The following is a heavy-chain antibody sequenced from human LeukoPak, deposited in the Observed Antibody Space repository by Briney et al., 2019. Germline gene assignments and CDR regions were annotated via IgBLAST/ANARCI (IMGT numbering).Heavy chain of an antibody. D-gene: IGHD3-22*01. J-gene: IGHJ5*02. CDR2: ISAYNGNT. CDR3: ARDEVYYYDSSGYSPWFDP. Sequence: ASVKVSCKASGYTFTSYCISWVRQAPGQGLEWVGWISAYNGNTNYAQKLQGRVTMTTDTSTSTAYMEPRRLSSDDPAVYYCARDEVYYYDSSGYSPWFDPWGQGTLVTVSS. CDR1: GYTFTSYC. V-gene: IGHV1-18*01.